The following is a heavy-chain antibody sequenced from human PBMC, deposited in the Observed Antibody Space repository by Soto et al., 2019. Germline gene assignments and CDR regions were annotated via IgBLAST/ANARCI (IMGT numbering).Heavy chain of an antibody. J-gene: IGHJ4*02. V-gene: IGHV3-30*18. Sequence: RGSLRLSCAASGFTFRNFGMHWVRQAPGKGLERVAVISYDGTNKYYADSVKGRFTISRDNSKNTLYLQINSLRAEDTAVYYCAKAVPPFVVVTASDYWCQGTLVTVSS. CDR1: GFTFRNFG. CDR3: AKAVPPFVVVTASDY. CDR2: ISYDGTNK. D-gene: IGHD2-21*02.